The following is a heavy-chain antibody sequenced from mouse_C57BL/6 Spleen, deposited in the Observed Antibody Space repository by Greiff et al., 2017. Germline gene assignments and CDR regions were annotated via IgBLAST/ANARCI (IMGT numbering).Heavy chain of an antibody. D-gene: IGHD2-5*01. CDR1: GYTFTDYY. CDR3: ARSQAYYSNYLDY. V-gene: IGHV1-76*01. J-gene: IGHJ2*01. CDR2: IYPGSGNT. Sequence: VQLQQSGAELVRPGASVKLSCKASGYTFTDYYINWVKQRPGQGLEWIARIYPGSGNTYYNEKFKGKATLTAEKSSSTAYMQLSSLTSEDSAVYFCARSQAYYSNYLDYWGQGTTLTVSS.